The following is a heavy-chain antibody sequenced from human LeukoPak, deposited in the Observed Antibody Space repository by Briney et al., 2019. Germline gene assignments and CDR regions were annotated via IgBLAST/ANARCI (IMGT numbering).Heavy chain of an antibody. J-gene: IGHJ5*02. V-gene: IGHV1-46*01. Sequence: ASVKVSCKASGYTFSNYYMHWVRQAPGQGLEWMGITNPSSGSTTYAQKFQGRVTMTRDTPTSTLYMELSNLRSEDTAVYYCARVVGSGWYWIDPWGQGTLVIVSS. D-gene: IGHD6-19*01. CDR3: ARVVGSGWYWIDP. CDR2: TNPSSGST. CDR1: GYTFSNYY.